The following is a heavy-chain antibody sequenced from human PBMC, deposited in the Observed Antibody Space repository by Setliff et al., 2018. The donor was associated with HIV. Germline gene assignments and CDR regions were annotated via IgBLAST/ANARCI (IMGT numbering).Heavy chain of an antibody. J-gene: IGHJ4*02. CDR1: GFNFRTYA. CDR2: ISGSGDSA. CDR3: AKSHTFYFDTPSYPLDY. Sequence: SGGSLRLSCAVSGFNFRTYAMSWVRQAPGKGLDWVSVISGSGDSAYYADSVKGRFTISRDDSKNMLFLQMDSLRVEDTAVYYCAKSHTFYFDTPSYPLDYWGQGTLVTVPQ. D-gene: IGHD3-9*01. V-gene: IGHV3-23*01.